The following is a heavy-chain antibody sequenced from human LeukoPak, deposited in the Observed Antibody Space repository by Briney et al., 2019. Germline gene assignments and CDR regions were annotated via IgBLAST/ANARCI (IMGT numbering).Heavy chain of an antibody. CDR3: ARDRGRTVGATPYYFDY. Sequence: PGGSLRLSCAASGFTFSSYSMNWVRQAPGKGLEWVSYISSSSSTIYYADSVKGRFTISRDNAKNSLYLQMNSLRAEDTAVYYCARDRGRTVGATPYYFDYWGQGTLVTVSS. CDR1: GFTFSSYS. CDR2: ISSSSSTI. D-gene: IGHD1-26*01. V-gene: IGHV3-48*01. J-gene: IGHJ4*02.